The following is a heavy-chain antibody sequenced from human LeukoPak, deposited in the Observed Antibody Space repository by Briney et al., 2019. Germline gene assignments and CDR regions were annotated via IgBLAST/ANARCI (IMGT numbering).Heavy chain of an antibody. CDR2: IYNDGTT. V-gene: IGHV3-53*01. D-gene: IGHD7-27*01. CDR3: TKTGGPWD. J-gene: IGHJ4*02. CDR1: GFTVITSF. Sequence: PGGSLRLSCAASGFTVITSFMSWVRQAPGKGLEWISVIYNDGTTYYADSVKGRFTISGDNPKNTLYLQMNTLRAEDTAVYYCTKTGGPWDWGQGTLVTVSS.